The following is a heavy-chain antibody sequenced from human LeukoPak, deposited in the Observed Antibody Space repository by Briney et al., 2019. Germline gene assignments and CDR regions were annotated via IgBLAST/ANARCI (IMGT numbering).Heavy chain of an antibody. D-gene: IGHD6-19*01. CDR2: IYSGGST. CDR1: GFTVSSNY. V-gene: IGHV3-53*01. CDR3: ARNSGWYREPWFDP. J-gene: IGHJ5*02. Sequence: PGGSLRLSCAASGFTVSSNYMSWVRQAPGKGLEWVSVIYSGGSTYYADSVKGRFTISRDNSKNTLYLQMNSLRAEDTAVYYCARNSGWYREPWFDPWGQGTLVTVSS.